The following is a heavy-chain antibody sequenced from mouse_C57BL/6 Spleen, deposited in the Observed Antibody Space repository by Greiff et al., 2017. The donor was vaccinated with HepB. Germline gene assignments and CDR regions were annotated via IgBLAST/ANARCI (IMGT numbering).Heavy chain of an antibody. CDR1: GYTFTRYT. CDR2: INPSSGYT. V-gene: IGHV1-4*01. Sequence: VQLQQSGAELARPGASVKMSCKASGYTFTRYTMHWVKQRPGQGLEWIGYINPSSGYTKYNQKFKDKATLTADKSSSTAYMQLSSLTSEDSAVYYCARENSYFGYWGQGTTLTVSS. J-gene: IGHJ2*01. CDR3: ARENSYFGY.